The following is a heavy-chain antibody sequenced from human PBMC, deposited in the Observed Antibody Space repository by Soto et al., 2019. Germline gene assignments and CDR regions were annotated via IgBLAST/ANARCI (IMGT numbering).Heavy chain of an antibody. CDR2: ISAYNGNT. Sequence: ASVKVSCKASGYTFTSYGISWVRQAPGQGLEWMGWISAYNGNTNYAQKLQGRVTMTTDTSTSTAYMELRSLRSDDTAVYYCARDWQQHGLIYYYGMDVWGQGTTVTVS. CDR1: GYTFTSYG. V-gene: IGHV1-18*01. D-gene: IGHD6-13*01. J-gene: IGHJ6*02. CDR3: ARDWQQHGLIYYYGMDV.